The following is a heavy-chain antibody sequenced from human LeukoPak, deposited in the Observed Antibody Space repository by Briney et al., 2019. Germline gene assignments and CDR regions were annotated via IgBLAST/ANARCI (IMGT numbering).Heavy chain of an antibody. V-gene: IGHV3-7*01. CDR3: ARDHTVGQWPTHFDY. CDR1: GFTFSSHW. Sequence: GGSLRLSCAASGFTFSSHWMNWVRQAPGKGLEWVANIKQDRSEKYYVDSVKGRFTISRDNAKNSLYLQMNSLRAEDTAVYYCARDHTVGQWPTHFDYWGQGTLVAVSS. J-gene: IGHJ4*02. D-gene: IGHD6-19*01. CDR2: IKQDRSEK.